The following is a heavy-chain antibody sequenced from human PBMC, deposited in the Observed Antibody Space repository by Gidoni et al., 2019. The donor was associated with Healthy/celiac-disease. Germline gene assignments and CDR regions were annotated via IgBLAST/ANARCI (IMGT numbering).Heavy chain of an antibody. CDR1: GGSFSGYS. CDR3: ARAEQWLVRGNDY. V-gene: IGHV4-34*01. Sequence: QLQLPQWGAGLLKPSDTLSPTCAVFGGSFSGYSWSWIRQPPGKGLEWIGEINHSGSTNYSPSLKSRVTIAVDTSKNQFSLKLSSVTDADTAVYYCARAEQWLVRGNDYWGQGTLVTVSS. CDR2: INHSGST. D-gene: IGHD6-19*01. J-gene: IGHJ4*02.